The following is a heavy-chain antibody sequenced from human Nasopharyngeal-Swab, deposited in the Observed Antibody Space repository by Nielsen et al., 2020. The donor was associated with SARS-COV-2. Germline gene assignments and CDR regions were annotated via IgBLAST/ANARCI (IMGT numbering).Heavy chain of an antibody. V-gene: IGHV3-30*03. J-gene: IGHJ4*02. CDR1: GFTFSSYG. CDR2: ISYDGSNK. D-gene: IGHD5-24*01. Sequence: GESLKISCAASGFTFSSYGMHWVRQAPGKGLEWVAVISYDGSNKYYADSVKGRFTTSRDNSMNTLYLQMNSLRAEDTAVYYCARDRGDGYNLYYFDYWGQGTLVTVSS. CDR3: ARDRGDGYNLYYFDY.